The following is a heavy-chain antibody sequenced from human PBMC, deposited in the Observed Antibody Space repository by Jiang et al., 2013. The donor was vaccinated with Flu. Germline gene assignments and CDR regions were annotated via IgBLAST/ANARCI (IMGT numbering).Heavy chain of an antibody. CDR3: ARRPNYYDVGIAYPTVDY. J-gene: IGHJ4*02. D-gene: IGHD3-16*01. CDR2: IYWDNDK. CDR1: GFSLTTRGVG. Sequence: KPTQTLTLTCSFSGFSLTTRGVGVGWIRQSPGRALEWLAVIYWDNDKRYSPSLQNRLTITKDTSTNRVILTMTDMDPVDTGTYYCARRPNYYDVGIAYPTVDYWGQGTLVTVS. V-gene: IGHV2-5*02.